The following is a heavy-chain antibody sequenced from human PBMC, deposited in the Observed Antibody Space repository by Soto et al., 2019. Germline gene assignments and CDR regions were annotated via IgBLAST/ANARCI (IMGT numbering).Heavy chain of an antibody. CDR2: SIPIFPTA. J-gene: IGHJ6*01. D-gene: IGHD3-16*01. V-gene: IGHV1-69*01. CDR3: ATRGHHRKAYYYCDMEV. CDR1: GGTFSSYS. Sequence: QVHLVQSGAEVKKPGSSVNVSCKASGGTFSSYSISWVRQAPGQGLEWMGGSIPIFPTANYAQKFQGRVTITADESTSTVYMELSSLRSEDTAVYYCATRGHHRKAYYYCDMEVWGQGTTVSVSS.